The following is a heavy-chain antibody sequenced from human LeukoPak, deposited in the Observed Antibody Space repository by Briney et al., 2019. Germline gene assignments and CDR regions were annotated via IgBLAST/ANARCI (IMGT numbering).Heavy chain of an antibody. J-gene: IGHJ6*02. CDR2: IYYSGST. V-gene: IGHV4-31*03. CDR3: ARDVPLEYSSSSRLGYYGMDV. D-gene: IGHD6-6*01. Sequence: SETLSLTCTVSGGSISSGGYYWSWIRQHPGKGLEWIGYIYYSGSTYYNPSLKSRVTISVDTSKNQFSLKLSSVTAADTAEYYCARDVPLEYSSSSRLGYYGMDVWGQGTTVTVSS. CDR1: GGSISSGGYY.